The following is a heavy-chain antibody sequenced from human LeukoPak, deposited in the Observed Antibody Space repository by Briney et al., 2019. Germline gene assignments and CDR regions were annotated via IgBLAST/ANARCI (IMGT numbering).Heavy chain of an antibody. CDR2: IKHDGSDK. D-gene: IGHD6-13*01. V-gene: IGHV3-7*01. J-gene: IGHJ6*03. CDR3: ARLSVYSSTWLAYYMDV. Sequence: GGSLRLSCAASGFTASLYWMTWVRQAPGKGLEWVANIKHDGSDKHYVDPVKGRFTISRDNAKNSVYLQMSSLRAEDTAAYYCARLSVYSSTWLAYYMDVWGKGTTVTVSS. CDR1: GFTASLYW.